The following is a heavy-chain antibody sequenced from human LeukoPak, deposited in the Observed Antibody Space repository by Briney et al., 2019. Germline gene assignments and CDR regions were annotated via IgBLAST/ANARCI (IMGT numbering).Heavy chain of an antibody. V-gene: IGHV4-34*01. CDR2: INHSGST. Sequence: PSETLSLTCAVYGGSFSGYYWRWIRQPPGKGREWMGEINHSGSTNYNPSLKSRVTISVDTSKNQFSLKLSAVTAADTAVYYCARGDFWSGYPFDYWGQGTLVTVSS. J-gene: IGHJ4*02. D-gene: IGHD3-3*01. CDR1: GGSFSGYY. CDR3: ARGDFWSGYPFDY.